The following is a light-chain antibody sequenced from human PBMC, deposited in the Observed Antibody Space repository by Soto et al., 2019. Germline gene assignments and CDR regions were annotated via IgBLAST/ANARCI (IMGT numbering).Light chain of an antibody. CDR1: SSDVGGYNY. J-gene: IGLJ1*01. CDR3: SSYAGSNNFGV. V-gene: IGLV2-8*01. CDR2: EVN. Sequence: LTQPPSASGSPGQSVTISCTGTSSDVGGYNYVSWYQQHPGKAPKLMIYEVNKRPSGVPDRFSGSKSGNTASLTVSGLQAEDEAYYYCSSYAGSNNFGVFGTGTKVTVL.